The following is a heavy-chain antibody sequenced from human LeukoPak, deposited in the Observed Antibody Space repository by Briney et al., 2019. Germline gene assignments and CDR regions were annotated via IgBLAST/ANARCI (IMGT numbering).Heavy chain of an antibody. CDR1: GGSISSYY. D-gene: IGHD3-22*01. Sequence: PSETLSLTCTVSGGSISSYYWSWIRQPPGKGLEWIGYIYHSGSTNYNPSLKSRVTISVGTSKNQFSLKLSSVTAADTAVYYCARDSGRYDRDAFDIWGQGTMVTVSS. V-gene: IGHV4-59*01. J-gene: IGHJ3*02. CDR3: ARDSGRYDRDAFDI. CDR2: IYHSGST.